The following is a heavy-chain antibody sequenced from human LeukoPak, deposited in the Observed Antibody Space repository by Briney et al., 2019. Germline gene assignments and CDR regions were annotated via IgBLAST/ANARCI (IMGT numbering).Heavy chain of an antibody. CDR3: AGAYCGGDCYSGRAFDI. J-gene: IGHJ3*02. CDR1: GGSISSSYW. CDR2: VYHSGST. Sequence: SETLSLTCAASGGSISSSYWWTWVRQPPGKGLEWIGEVYHSGSTNYNPSLKSRVTISVDKSKNQFSLKLSSVTAADTAVYYCAGAYCGGDCYSGRAFDIWGQGTMVTVSS. D-gene: IGHD2-21*02. V-gene: IGHV4-4*02.